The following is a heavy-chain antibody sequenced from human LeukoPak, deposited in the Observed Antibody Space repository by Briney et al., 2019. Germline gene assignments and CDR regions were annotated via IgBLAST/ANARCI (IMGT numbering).Heavy chain of an antibody. CDR3: ASNEWSGYYFDY. Sequence: SETLSLTCTVSGGSISTSSYYWGSIRQPPGKGLEWIGSMYYSGSTYYNPSLKSRVTISVDTSKNQFSLKLSSVTAADTALYYCASNEWSGYYFDYWGQGTLVTVSS. V-gene: IGHV4-39*01. J-gene: IGHJ4*02. CDR1: GGSISTSSYY. D-gene: IGHD3-3*01. CDR2: MYYSGST.